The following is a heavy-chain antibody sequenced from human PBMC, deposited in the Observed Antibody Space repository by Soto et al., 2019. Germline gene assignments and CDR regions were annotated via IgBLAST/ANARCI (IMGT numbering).Heavy chain of an antibody. D-gene: IGHD5-12*01. V-gene: IGHV3-30*18. CDR1: GFTFSSYG. CDR2: ISYDGSNK. Sequence: GGSLRLSCAASGFTFSSYGMHWVRQAPGKGLEWVAVISYDGSNKYYADFVKGRFTISRDNSKNTLYLQMNSLRAEDTAVYYCAKDPYIVATITTGYYFDYWGQGTLVTVSS. J-gene: IGHJ4*02. CDR3: AKDPYIVATITTGYYFDY.